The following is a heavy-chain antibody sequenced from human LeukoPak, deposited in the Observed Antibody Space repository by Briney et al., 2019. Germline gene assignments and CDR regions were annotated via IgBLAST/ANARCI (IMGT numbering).Heavy chain of an antibody. CDR1: GYSFPTYW. CDR2: IYPGDSDT. CDR3: ARQGNFESHGAFDV. D-gene: IGHD1-7*01. J-gene: IGHJ3*01. V-gene: IGHV5-51*01. Sequence: GESLKISCKGSGYSFPTYWIGWVRQMPGKGLEWMGIIYPGDSDTRYSPSFQGQVAISADKSISTAYLQWSSLKASDTAVYFCARQGNFESHGAFDVWGQGTMVTVSS.